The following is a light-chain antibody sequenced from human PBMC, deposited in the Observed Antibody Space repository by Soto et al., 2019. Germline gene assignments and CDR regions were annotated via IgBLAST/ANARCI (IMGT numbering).Light chain of an antibody. CDR2: GAS. CDR1: QSVSSSY. J-gene: IGKJ5*01. V-gene: IGKV3-20*01. CDR3: QQYDSSHPIT. Sequence: EIVLTQSPGTLSLSPGERATLSCRASQSVSSSYLAWYQQKPGQAPRLLIYGASSRATGIPDRFSGSGSGTDFTLTISRLEPEDFAVYYCQQYDSSHPITFGQGTRLEIK.